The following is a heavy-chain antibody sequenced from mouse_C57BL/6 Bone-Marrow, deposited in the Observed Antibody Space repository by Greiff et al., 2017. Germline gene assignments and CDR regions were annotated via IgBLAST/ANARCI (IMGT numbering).Heavy chain of an antibody. CDR2: IDPSDSYT. Sequence: QVQLQQPGAELVMPGASVKLSCKASGYTFTSYWMHWVKQRPGQGLEWIGEIDPSDSYTNYNQKFKGKSTLTVDKSSSPAYMQLSSLTSEDSAVYDCARERSYYSNYDFDYWGQGTTLTVSS. J-gene: IGHJ2*01. D-gene: IGHD2-5*01. CDR1: GYTFTSYW. CDR3: ARERSYYSNYDFDY. V-gene: IGHV1-69*01.